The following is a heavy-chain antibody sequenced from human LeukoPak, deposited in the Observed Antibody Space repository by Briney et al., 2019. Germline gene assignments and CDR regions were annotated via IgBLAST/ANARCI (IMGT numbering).Heavy chain of an antibody. D-gene: IGHD1-1*01. CDR3: AREGEDFNWNGYFDY. Sequence: SQTLSLTCTVSGGSISSGDYYWSWIRQPPGKGLDWIRYIYYSGSTYYNPTLKSRVTISVDTSKNQFSLKLMSVTAADTAVYYCAREGEDFNWNGYFDYWGQGTLVTVSS. CDR1: GGSISSGDYY. J-gene: IGHJ4*02. V-gene: IGHV4-30-4*08. CDR2: IYYSGST.